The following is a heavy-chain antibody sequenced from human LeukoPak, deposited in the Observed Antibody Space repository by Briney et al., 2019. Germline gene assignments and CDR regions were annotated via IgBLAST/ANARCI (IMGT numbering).Heavy chain of an antibody. Sequence: GRSLRLSCAASGFTFSSYAMHWVRQAPGKGLEWVAVISYDGSNKYYADSGKGRFTISRDNSKNTLYLQMNSLRAEDTAVYYCARDNDALDYWGQGTLVTVSS. V-gene: IGHV3-30*01. CDR3: ARDNDALDY. CDR1: GFTFSSYA. CDR2: ISYDGSNK. J-gene: IGHJ4*02. D-gene: IGHD1-1*01.